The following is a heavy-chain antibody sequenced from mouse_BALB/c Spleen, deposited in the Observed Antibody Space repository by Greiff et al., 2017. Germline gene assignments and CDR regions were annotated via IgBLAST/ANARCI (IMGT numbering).Heavy chain of an antibody. J-gene: IGHJ3*01. CDR2: ISYDGSN. D-gene: IGHD2-1*01. CDR1: GYSITSGYY. V-gene: IGHV3-6*02. CDR3: ARNYGNLAWFAY. Sequence: EVKLQESGPGLVKPSQSLSLTCSVTGYSITSGYYWNWIRQFPGNKLEWMGYISYDGSNNYNPSLKNRISITRDTSKNQFFLKLNSVTTEDTATYYCARNYGNLAWFAYWGQGTLVTVSA.